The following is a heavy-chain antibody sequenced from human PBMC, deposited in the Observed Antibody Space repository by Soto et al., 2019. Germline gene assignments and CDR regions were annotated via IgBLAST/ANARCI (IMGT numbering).Heavy chain of an antibody. Sequence: EVQLVESGGGLVQPGGSLRLSCAASGFTVSSNYMSWVRQAPGKGLEWVSVIYSAGSTYYADSVKGRFTISRHNSKNTLYLQMNSLRAEDTAVYYCARLAAPPLNAFDIWGQGTMVTVSS. CDR3: ARLAAPPLNAFDI. CDR1: GFTVSSNY. CDR2: IYSAGST. V-gene: IGHV3-53*04. D-gene: IGHD6-6*01. J-gene: IGHJ3*02.